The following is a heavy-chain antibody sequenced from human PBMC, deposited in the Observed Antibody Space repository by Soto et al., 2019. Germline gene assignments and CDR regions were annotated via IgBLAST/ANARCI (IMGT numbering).Heavy chain of an antibody. CDR3: ASHAPADDALDV. CDR1: GGSISSGGYS. CDR2: IYHSGNT. V-gene: IGHV4-30-2*01. Sequence: SETLSLTCAVSGGSISSGGYSWTWIRQPPGKGLEWIGYIYHSGNTYYNPSLKSRVTISGDRSKNQFTLNLSSVTAADPAVYYGASHAPADDALDVWGQGTMVTVSS. J-gene: IGHJ3*01.